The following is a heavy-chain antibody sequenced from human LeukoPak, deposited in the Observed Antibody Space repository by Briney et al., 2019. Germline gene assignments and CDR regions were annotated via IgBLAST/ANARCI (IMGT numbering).Heavy chain of an antibody. CDR2: IRYDGSNK. V-gene: IGHV3-30*02. CDR1: GFTFSSYG. Sequence: GGSLRLSCAASGFTFSSYGMHWVRQAPGKGLEWVACIRYDGSNKYYADSVKGRFTISRDNSKNTLYLQMNSLRAEDTAVYYCATDGTYYYDSSGYSFDYWGQGTLVTVSS. CDR3: ATDGTYYYDSSGYSFDY. J-gene: IGHJ4*02. D-gene: IGHD3-22*01.